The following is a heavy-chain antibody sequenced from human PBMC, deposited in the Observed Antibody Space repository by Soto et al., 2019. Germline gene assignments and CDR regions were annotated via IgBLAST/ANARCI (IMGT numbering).Heavy chain of an antibody. V-gene: IGHV3-74*01. D-gene: IGHD6-6*01. J-gene: IGHJ6*02. CDR2: INSDGSST. Sequence: GGSLRLSCAASGFTFSSYWMHWVRQAPGKGLVWVSRINSDGSSTSYADSVKGRFTISRDNAKNTLYLQMNSLRAEDTAVYYCAREFGSPFGSSDYYYYGMDVWGQGTTVTVSS. CDR3: AREFGSPFGSSDYYYYGMDV. CDR1: GFTFSSYW.